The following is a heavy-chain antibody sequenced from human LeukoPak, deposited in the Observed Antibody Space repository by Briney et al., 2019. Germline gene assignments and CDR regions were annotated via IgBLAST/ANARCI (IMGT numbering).Heavy chain of an antibody. CDR2: IYYSGST. V-gene: IGHV4-59*02. CDR1: SGSVSSYY. J-gene: IGHJ4*02. CDR3: ARGSRELYYFDY. D-gene: IGHD1-7*01. Sequence: SETLSLTCLVSSGSVSSYYWTWIRQPPGKGLEWIGYIYYSGSTKYNPSLKSRVTISVDGSKTQFSLKLNSVTAADTAVYYCARGSRELYYFDYWGQGTLVTVSS.